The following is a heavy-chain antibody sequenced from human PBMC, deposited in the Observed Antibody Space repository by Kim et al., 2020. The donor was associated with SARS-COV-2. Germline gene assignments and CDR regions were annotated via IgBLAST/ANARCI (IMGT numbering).Heavy chain of an antibody. D-gene: IGHD7-27*01. V-gene: IGHV3-7*01. CDR2: INEDGHEK. J-gene: IGHJ4*02. Sequence: GGSLRLSCAASGFTFASRWMNWVRQAPGKGLAWVANINEDGHEKQYVDSVKGRFTISRDNAKNSLYLQMNSLRAEDTAIYYCVINGGYHKFDEWGQGALVTVSS. CDR1: GFTFASRW. CDR3: VINGGYHKFDE.